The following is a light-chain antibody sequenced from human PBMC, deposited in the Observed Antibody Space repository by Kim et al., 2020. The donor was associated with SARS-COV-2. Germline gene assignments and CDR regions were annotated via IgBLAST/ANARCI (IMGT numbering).Light chain of an antibody. CDR2: AAS. CDR3: QQGYSSPRT. Sequence: SASVGDRVTITCRASQSINDYLNWYQQKPGEAPKLLVYAASNLQTGVPSRFSGSVSGTDFTLTVSSLQPEDFATYYCQQGYSSPRTFGQGTKLEI. V-gene: IGKV1-39*01. CDR1: QSINDY. J-gene: IGKJ2*01.